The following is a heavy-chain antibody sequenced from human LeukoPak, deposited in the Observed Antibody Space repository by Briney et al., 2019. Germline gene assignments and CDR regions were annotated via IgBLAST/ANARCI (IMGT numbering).Heavy chain of an antibody. Sequence: PEGSLRLSCAVSGFTFSSYSMNWVRQAPGKGLEWVSSISSSSYIYYADSVKGRFTISRDNAKNSLYLQMNSLRAEDTAVYYCASFRVAGSLDFDYWGQGTLVTVSS. D-gene: IGHD6-19*01. V-gene: IGHV3-21*01. J-gene: IGHJ4*02. CDR3: ASFRVAGSLDFDY. CDR1: GFTFSSYS. CDR2: ISSSSYI.